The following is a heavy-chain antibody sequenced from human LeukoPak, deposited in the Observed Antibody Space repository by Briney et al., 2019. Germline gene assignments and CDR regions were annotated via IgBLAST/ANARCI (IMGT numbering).Heavy chain of an antibody. Sequence: ASVKVSCKASGYTFTDYFIHWVRQAPGQGLEWMGRINRKSGSTNYAQNFQGRVTMTTDTSITSAYMELSRLTSDDTAVYFCARLLTDFDCWGQGSLVTVSS. J-gene: IGHJ4*02. CDR1: GYTFTDYF. D-gene: IGHD4/OR15-4a*01. CDR2: INRKSGST. CDR3: ARLLTDFDC. V-gene: IGHV1-2*06.